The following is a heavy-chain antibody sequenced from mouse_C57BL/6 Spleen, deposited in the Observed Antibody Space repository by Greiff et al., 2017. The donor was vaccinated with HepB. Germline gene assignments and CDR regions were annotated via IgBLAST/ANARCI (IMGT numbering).Heavy chain of an antibody. CDR3: ARDHWDYAMDY. CDR2: ISYDGSN. V-gene: IGHV3-6*01. J-gene: IGHJ4*01. CDR1: GYSITSGYY. Sequence: EVQLQQSGPGLVKPSQSLSLTCSVTGYSITSGYYWNWIRQFPGNKLEWMGYISYDGSNNYNPSLKNRISITRDTSKNQFFLKLNSVTTEDTATYYCARDHWDYAMDYWGQGTSVTVSS. D-gene: IGHD4-1*01.